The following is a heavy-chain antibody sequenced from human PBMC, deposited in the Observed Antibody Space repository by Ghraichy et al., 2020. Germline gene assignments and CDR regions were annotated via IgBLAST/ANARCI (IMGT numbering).Heavy chain of an antibody. D-gene: IGHD3-10*01. V-gene: IGHV4-39*01. CDR2: MHHSGST. CDR3: AGSFAIIRYFDL. J-gene: IGHJ2*01. Sequence: SETLSLTCTVSTGSISSSNYYWGWIRQPPGKGLEWIGSMHHSGSTYYNPSLNSRLTISADTSKNQFSLRLSSVTAADTAIYYCAGSFAIIRYFDLCGRGTLVTVPS. CDR1: TGSISSSNYY.